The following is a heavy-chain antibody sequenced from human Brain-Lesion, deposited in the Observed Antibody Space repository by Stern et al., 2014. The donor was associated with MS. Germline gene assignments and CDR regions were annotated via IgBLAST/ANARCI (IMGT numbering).Heavy chain of an antibody. CDR1: GYTFSSYD. Sequence: VHLVESGAEVKKPGASVKVSCKASGYTFSSYDITWVRPASGHGLEWMGWMNPYSGNTGYAQKFKGRVSMTSDPSISTVYMELTSLTSDDTAVYFCARAVRNQLLSEYWGQGTLVTVSS. CDR2: MNPYSGNT. CDR3: ARAVRNQLLSEY. J-gene: IGHJ4*02. V-gene: IGHV1-8*01. D-gene: IGHD2-2*01.